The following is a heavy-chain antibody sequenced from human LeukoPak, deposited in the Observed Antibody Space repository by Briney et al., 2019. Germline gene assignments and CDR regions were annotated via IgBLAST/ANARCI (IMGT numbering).Heavy chain of an antibody. CDR3: ARDQHTLFGVVTPIPYYVDV. D-gene: IGHD3-3*01. J-gene: IGHJ6*03. Sequence: GASVRVSCKASGYPFTNYFIHWVRQAPGQGLEWMGVINLSDDTTTYTQKFQGRVTMTRDTSTNTVYMKLTSLRSEDTAVYYCARDQHTLFGVVTPIPYYVDVWGKGTTVTVSS. CDR1: GYPFTNYF. V-gene: IGHV1-46*01. CDR2: INLSDDTT.